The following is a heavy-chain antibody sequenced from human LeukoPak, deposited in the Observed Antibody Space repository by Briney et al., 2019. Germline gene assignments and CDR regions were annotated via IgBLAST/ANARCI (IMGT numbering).Heavy chain of an antibody. CDR1: GFTVNNNY. Sequence: AGGSLRLSCAASGFTVNNNYMSWVRKAPGKGLGWVSVIYSGGGTYYADSVKGRFAISTDNSKNTLYLQMNSLRAEDTAVYYCAISAYCRGDCYLDYWGQGTLVTVSS. CDR2: IYSGGGT. D-gene: IGHD2-21*02. CDR3: AISAYCRGDCYLDY. V-gene: IGHV3-53*01. J-gene: IGHJ4*02.